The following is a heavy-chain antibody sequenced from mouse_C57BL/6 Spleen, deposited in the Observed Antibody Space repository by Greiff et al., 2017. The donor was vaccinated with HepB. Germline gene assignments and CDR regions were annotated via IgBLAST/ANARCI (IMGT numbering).Heavy chain of an antibody. J-gene: IGHJ4*01. CDR3: ARRGAPLTMDY. D-gene: IGHD6-1*01. Sequence: QVQLKQPGAELVKPGASVKMSCKASGYTFTSYWITWVKQRPGQGLEWIGDIYPGSGSTNYNEKFKSKATLTVDTSSSTAYMQLSSLTSEDSAVYYCARRGAPLTMDYWGQGTSVTVSS. CDR2: IYPGSGST. V-gene: IGHV1-55*01. CDR1: GYTFTSYW.